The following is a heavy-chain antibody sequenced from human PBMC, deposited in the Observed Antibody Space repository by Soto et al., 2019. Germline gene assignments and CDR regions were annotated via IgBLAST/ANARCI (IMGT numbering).Heavy chain of an antibody. D-gene: IGHD3-22*01. CDR3: AREKYYYDSSGYYQGWFDP. J-gene: IGHJ5*02. CDR1: GGSISSSNW. V-gene: IGHV4-4*02. CDR2: IYHSGST. Sequence: PSETLSLTCAVSGGSISSSNWWSWVRQPPGKGLEWIGEIYHSGSTNYNPSLKSRVTISVDKSKNQFSLKLSSVTAADTAVYYCAREKYYYDSSGYYQGWFDPWGQGTLVT.